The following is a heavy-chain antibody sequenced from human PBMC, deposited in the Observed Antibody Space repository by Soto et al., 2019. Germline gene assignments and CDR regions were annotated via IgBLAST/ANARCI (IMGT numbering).Heavy chain of an antibody. Sequence: GASVKVSCKASGYTFTSYYMHWVRQAPGQGLEWMGIINPSGGSTSYAQKFQGRVTMTRDTSTSTVYMELSSLRSEDTAVYYCAREVVTIMISHHAFDIWGQGTMVTVSS. J-gene: IGHJ3*02. CDR3: AREVVTIMISHHAFDI. CDR2: INPSGGST. V-gene: IGHV1-46*01. D-gene: IGHD3-22*01. CDR1: GYTFTSYY.